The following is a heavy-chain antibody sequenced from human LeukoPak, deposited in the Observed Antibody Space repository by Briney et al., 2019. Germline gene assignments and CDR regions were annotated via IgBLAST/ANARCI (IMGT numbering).Heavy chain of an antibody. CDR2: INAGTGDG. CDR1: GYTFTNYY. V-gene: IGHV1-3*01. J-gene: IGHJ4*02. CDR3: ARSGDNWSCDN. Sequence: ASVKVSCKASGYTFTNYYIHWVRQAPGQTLEWMGWINAGTGDGKYSPKFQGRLTMTTDTSATTLYMELNSLKSEDTAVYYCARSGDNWSCDNWGQGTLVTVSS. D-gene: IGHD5-24*01.